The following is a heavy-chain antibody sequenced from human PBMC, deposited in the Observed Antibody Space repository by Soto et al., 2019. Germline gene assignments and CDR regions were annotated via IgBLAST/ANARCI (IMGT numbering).Heavy chain of an antibody. J-gene: IGHJ4*02. CDR1: GFTFSSYG. CDR3: AKGGDYFDY. Sequence: QVQLVESGGGGVQPGRSLRLSCAASGFTFSSYGMHWVRQAPGKGLEWVAVISYDGSNKYYADSVKGRFTISRDNSKNTLYLQMNSLRAEDTAVYYCAKGGDYFDYWGQGTLVTVSS. CDR2: ISYDGSNK. V-gene: IGHV3-30*18. D-gene: IGHD4-17*01.